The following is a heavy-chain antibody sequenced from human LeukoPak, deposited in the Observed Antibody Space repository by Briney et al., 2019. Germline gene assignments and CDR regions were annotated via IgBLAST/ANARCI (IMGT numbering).Heavy chain of an antibody. V-gene: IGHV3-30*18. J-gene: IGHJ6*03. D-gene: IGHD3-10*01. CDR3: AKAVDGSGSYYYYYYMDV. Sequence: PGGSLRLSCVASGFTFSSYGMHWVRQAPGKGLEWVAAISYDGSNKYYADSVKGRFTISVKGRFTISRDNSKNTLYLQMNSLRAEDTAVYYCAKAVDGSGSYYYYYYMDVWGKGTTVTVSS. CDR2: ISYDGSNK. CDR1: GFTFSSYG.